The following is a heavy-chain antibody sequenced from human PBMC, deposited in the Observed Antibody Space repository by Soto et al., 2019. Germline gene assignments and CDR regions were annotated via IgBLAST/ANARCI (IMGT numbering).Heavy chain of an antibody. V-gene: IGHV3-53*01. J-gene: IGHJ4*02. D-gene: IGHD5-12*01. Sequence: GSLRLSCAASGFTVSRDYMSWVRQAPGKGLERVSVIYSGGGTYYADSVKGRFTISRDNSGNTLYLQMNSLRVEDTAVYYCAKDARPDGYWDFDYWGQGTLVTVSS. CDR2: IYSGGGT. CDR1: GFTVSRDY. CDR3: AKDARPDGYWDFDY.